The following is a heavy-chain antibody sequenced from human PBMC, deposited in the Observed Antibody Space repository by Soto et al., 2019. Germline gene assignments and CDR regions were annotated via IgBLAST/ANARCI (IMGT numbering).Heavy chain of an antibody. CDR2: IIPIFGTA. CDR3: ARDEQQLVRSNFGWFDP. CDR1: GGTFSSYA. V-gene: IGHV1-69*06. J-gene: IGHJ5*02. Sequence: QVQLVQSGAEVKKPGSSVKVSCKASGGTFSSYAISWVRQAPGQGLEWMGGIIPIFGTANYAQKFQGRVTITADKSTSTAYMELSSLRSEDTAVYYCARDEQQLVRSNFGWFDPWGQGTLVTVSS. D-gene: IGHD6-13*01.